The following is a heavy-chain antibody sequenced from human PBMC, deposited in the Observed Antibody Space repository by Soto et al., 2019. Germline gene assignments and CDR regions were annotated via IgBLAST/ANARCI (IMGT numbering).Heavy chain of an antibody. CDR2: TYYRSKWYN. J-gene: IGHJ4*02. CDR3: ARSRGRGMFRSNSGYDFEY. V-gene: IGHV6-1*01. D-gene: IGHD5-12*01. Sequence: PSQTLSLICAISGDSVSCNSAAWNWIRQSPSRGLEWLGRTYYRSKWYNDYAVSVKSRITINPDTSKNQFSLQLNSVTPEDTAVYYCARSRGRGMFRSNSGYDFEYWGQGTLVTVSS. CDR1: GDSVSCNSAA.